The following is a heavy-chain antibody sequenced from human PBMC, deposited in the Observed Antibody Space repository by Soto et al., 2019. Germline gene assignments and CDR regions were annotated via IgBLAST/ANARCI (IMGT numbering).Heavy chain of an antibody. D-gene: IGHD3-22*01. CDR1: GFTFSNAW. CDR3: TTDDYYDSSGPIETFDY. Sequence: GGSLRLSCAASGFTFSNAWMNWVRQAPGKGLEWVGRIKSKTDGGATDYAAPVKGRFTISRDDSKNTLYLQMNSLKTEDTAVYYCTTDDYYDSSGPIETFDYWGQGALVTVSS. V-gene: IGHV3-15*07. J-gene: IGHJ4*02. CDR2: IKSKTDGGAT.